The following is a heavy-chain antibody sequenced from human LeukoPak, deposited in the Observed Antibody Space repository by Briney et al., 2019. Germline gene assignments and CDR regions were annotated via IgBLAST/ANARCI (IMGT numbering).Heavy chain of an antibody. CDR3: ARDSSSSAVDY. CDR2: ISSSGSTI. V-gene: IGHV3-48*03. Sequence: SGGSLRLSCAASGFTFSSYEMNWVRQAPGKGLEWASYISSSGSTIYYADSVKGRFTISRDNAKNSLYLQMNSLRAEDTAVYYCARDSSSSAVDYWGQGTLVTVSS. D-gene: IGHD6-19*01. J-gene: IGHJ4*02. CDR1: GFTFSSYE.